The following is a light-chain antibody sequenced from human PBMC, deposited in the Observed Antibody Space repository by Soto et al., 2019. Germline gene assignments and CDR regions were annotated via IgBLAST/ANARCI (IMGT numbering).Light chain of an antibody. CDR3: CSYAGSSTYV. Sequence: QSALTQPASVSGSPGQSITISCTGTSSDVGRYNLVSWYQQHPGKAPKLMIYEVNKRPSGVSNRFSGSKSGNTASLTISGLQAEDEADYYCCSYAGSSTYVFGTGTKVTVL. V-gene: IGLV2-23*02. J-gene: IGLJ1*01. CDR2: EVN. CDR1: SSDVGRYNL.